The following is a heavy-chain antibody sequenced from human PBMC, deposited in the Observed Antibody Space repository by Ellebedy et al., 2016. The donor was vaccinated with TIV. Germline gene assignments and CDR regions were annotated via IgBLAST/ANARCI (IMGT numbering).Heavy chain of an antibody. D-gene: IGHD4-17*01. CDR3: ARDPRGGGDYGDNWFDP. J-gene: IGHJ5*02. CDR2: IYGDGGT. CDR1: GFIVSSYF. Sequence: PGGSLRLSCSASGFIVSSYFMSWVRQAPGKGLEWVSVIYGDGGTNYTDSVQGRFTISRDSSKNTLHLQMNSLRAEDTAVYYCARDPRGGGDYGDNWFDPWGQGTLVTVSS. V-gene: IGHV3-66*01.